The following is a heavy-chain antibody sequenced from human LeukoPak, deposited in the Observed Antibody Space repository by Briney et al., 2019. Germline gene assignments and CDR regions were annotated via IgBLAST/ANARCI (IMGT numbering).Heavy chain of an antibody. CDR1: GFTFDDYA. Sequence: PGGSLRLSCAASGFTFDDYAMHWVRQAPGKGLEWVSGISWNSGSIGYADSVKGRFTISRDNAKNSLYLQMNSLRAEDTALYYCAKDLGETIAAAGEGIYGMDVWGQGTTVTVSS. CDR3: AKDLGETIAAAGEGIYGMDV. D-gene: IGHD6-13*01. CDR2: ISWNSGSI. J-gene: IGHJ6*02. V-gene: IGHV3-9*01.